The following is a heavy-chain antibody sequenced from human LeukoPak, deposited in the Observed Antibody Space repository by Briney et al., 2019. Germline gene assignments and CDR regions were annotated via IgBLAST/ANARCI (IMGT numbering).Heavy chain of an antibody. Sequence: ASVKVSCKASGYTFTDYYIIWMRQAPGRGLEYMGWINPKSGATRNGQSFQGRITMTRETSFSTAYMDLGTLSSDDAAIYFCARGSAVSCTTTSASCPAPLDYWGQGTLVAVSS. CDR3: ARGSAVSCTTTSASCPAPLDY. D-gene: IGHD2-8*01. CDR2: INPKSGAT. CDR1: GYTFTDYY. V-gene: IGHV1-2*02. J-gene: IGHJ4*02.